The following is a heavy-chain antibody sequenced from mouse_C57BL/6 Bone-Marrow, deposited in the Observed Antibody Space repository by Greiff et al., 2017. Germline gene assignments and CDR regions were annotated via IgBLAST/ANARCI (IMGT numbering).Heavy chain of an antibody. CDR2: IYPGSGNT. D-gene: IGHD1-1*01. J-gene: IGHJ3*01. Sequence: VKLMESGAELVRPGASVKLSCKASGYTFTDYYINWVKQRPGQGLEWIARIYPGSGNTYYNEKFKGKATLTAEKSSSTAYMQLSSLTSEDSAVYFCARWDYGSSFAYWGQGTLVTVSA. CDR3: ARWDYGSSFAY. CDR1: GYTFTDYY. V-gene: IGHV1-76*01.